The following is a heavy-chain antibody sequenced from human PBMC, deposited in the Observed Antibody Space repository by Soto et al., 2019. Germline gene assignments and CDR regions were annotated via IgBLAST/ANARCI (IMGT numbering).Heavy chain of an antibody. Sequence: ASVKVSCKASEYTFTGYYMHWVRQAPGQGLEWMGWINPNSGGTNYARKFQGRVTMTRDTSISTAYMELSRLRSDDTAVYYCARRPSSSWRNWFDPWGQGTLVTVSS. D-gene: IGHD6-13*01. J-gene: IGHJ5*02. CDR3: ARRPSSSWRNWFDP. CDR2: INPNSGGT. CDR1: EYTFTGYY. V-gene: IGHV1-2*02.